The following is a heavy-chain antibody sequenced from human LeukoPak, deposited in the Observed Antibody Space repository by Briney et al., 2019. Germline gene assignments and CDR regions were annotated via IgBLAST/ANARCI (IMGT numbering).Heavy chain of an antibody. D-gene: IGHD6-13*01. CDR3: ARGYSSSWTPPVD. J-gene: IGHJ4*02. CDR1: GGSISSYY. CDR2: IYYSGST. V-gene: IGHV4-59*01. Sequence: SETLSLTCTVSGGSISSYYWSWIRQPPGKGLEWIGYIYYSGSTNYNPSLKSRVTISVDTSKNQFSLKLSSVTAADTAVYYCARGYSSSWTPPVDWGQGTLVTVSS.